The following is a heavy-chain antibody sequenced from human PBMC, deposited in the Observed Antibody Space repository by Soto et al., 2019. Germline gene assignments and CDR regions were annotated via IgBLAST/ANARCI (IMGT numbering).Heavy chain of an antibody. Sequence: QLQLQESGPELVKPSETLSLTCTVSGGSISSSSYYWGWIRQPPGKGLEWIGSIYYSGSTYYNPSLKSRVPISVDTSKNQFSLKLSSVTAADTAVYYCARHNEWERRIDYWGQGTLVTVSS. J-gene: IGHJ4*02. CDR3: ARHNEWERRIDY. V-gene: IGHV4-39*01. CDR2: IYYSGST. CDR1: GGSISSSSYY. D-gene: IGHD1-26*01.